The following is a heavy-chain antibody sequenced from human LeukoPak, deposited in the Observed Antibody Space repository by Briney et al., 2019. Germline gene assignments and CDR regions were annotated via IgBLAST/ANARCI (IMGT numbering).Heavy chain of an antibody. D-gene: IGHD6-13*01. CDR2: ISGSGGST. J-gene: IGHJ4*02. Sequence: GGSLRLSCAASGFTFSNYAMSWVRQAPGKGLEWVSAISGSGGSTYYADSVKGRFTISRDNSKNTLYLQMNSLRAEDTAVYYCAKGQQQLVYFLCDYWGQGTLVTVSS. CDR1: GFTFSNYA. CDR3: AKGQQQLVYFLCDY. V-gene: IGHV3-23*01.